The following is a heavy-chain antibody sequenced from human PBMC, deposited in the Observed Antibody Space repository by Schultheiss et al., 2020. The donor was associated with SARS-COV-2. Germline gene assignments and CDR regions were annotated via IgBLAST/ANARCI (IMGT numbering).Heavy chain of an antibody. CDR2: IRSKARNYAT. J-gene: IGHJ5*02. D-gene: IGHD5-18*01. V-gene: IGHV3-73*01. CDR1: GFSFSGSG. Sequence: GGSLRLSCVTSGFSFSGSGIYWARQASGKGLEWVGRIRSKARNYATTYAASVKGRFIISRDESRNTSYLQMNSLKIEDTAVYYCTRNSTSSGWFDPWGQGTLVTVSS. CDR3: TRNSTSSGWFDP.